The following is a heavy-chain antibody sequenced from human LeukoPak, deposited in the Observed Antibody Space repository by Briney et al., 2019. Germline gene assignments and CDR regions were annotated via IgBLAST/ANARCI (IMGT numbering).Heavy chain of an antibody. D-gene: IGHD1-20*01. CDR2: ISISDTT. CDR1: GFSFRSYA. J-gene: IGHJ3*02. V-gene: IGHV3-23*01. Sequence: GGSLRLSCAASGFSFRSYAMSWVRQAPGQGLEWVSTISISDTTYYTDSVKGRFTISRDNSKNTLYLQMNSLRPEDTAVYFCARDNWYDYLADALDIWGQGTMVTVSS. CDR3: ARDNWYDYLADALDI.